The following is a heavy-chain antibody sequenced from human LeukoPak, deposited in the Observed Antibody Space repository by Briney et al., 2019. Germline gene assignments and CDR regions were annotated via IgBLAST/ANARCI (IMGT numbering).Heavy chain of an antibody. CDR3: ARDEDGDYPNDY. Sequence: SVKVSCKASGYTFTGYYMHWVRQAPGQGLEWMGRIIPIFGTANYAQKFQGRVTITTDESTSTAYMELSSLRSEDTAVYYCARDEDGDYPNDYWGQGTLVTVSS. V-gene: IGHV1-69*05. CDR2: IIPIFGTA. D-gene: IGHD4-17*01. CDR1: GYTFTGYY. J-gene: IGHJ4*02.